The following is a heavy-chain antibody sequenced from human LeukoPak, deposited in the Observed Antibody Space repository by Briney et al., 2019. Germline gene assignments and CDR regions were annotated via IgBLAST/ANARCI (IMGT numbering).Heavy chain of an antibody. D-gene: IGHD6-19*01. CDR2: IWYDGSNK. CDR1: GFTFSSYG. J-gene: IGHJ4*02. Sequence: GGSLRLSCAASGFTFSSYGMHWVRQAPGKGLEWVAVIWYDGSNKYYADSVKGRFTISRDNSNNTLYLQMNSLRAEDTAVYYCARDGYSSGSDYWGQGTLVTVSS. V-gene: IGHV3-33*01. CDR3: ARDGYSSGSDY.